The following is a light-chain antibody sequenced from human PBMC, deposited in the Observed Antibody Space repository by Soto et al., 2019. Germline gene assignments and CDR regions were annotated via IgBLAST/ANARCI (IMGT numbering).Light chain of an antibody. CDR3: MQALQTPRT. J-gene: IGKJ1*01. V-gene: IGKV2-28*01. Sequence: IVMTQSPLSLPVTPGEPASISCRSSQSLLHSNGYNYLDWYLQKPGQSPQLLIYLGSNRASGVPDRFSGSGSGTDFTLKISRVAAEDVGVYYCMQALQTPRTFGQGTKLEIK. CDR2: LGS. CDR1: QSLLHSNGYNY.